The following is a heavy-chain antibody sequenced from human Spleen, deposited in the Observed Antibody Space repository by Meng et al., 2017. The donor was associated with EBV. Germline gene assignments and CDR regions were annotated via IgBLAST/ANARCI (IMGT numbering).Heavy chain of an antibody. CDR2: IYYSGST. J-gene: IGHJ2*01. CDR3: ARSSYYWYFDL. Sequence: QVQLQESGPGLVKPSGXLSLTCTVSGGSVSSGDYYWSWIRQPPGKRLEWIGYIYYSGSTNYNPSLKSRVTISVDTSKNQFSLKLSSVTAADTAVYYCARSSYYWYFDLWGRGTLVIVSS. CDR1: GGSVSSGDYY. D-gene: IGHD2-2*01. V-gene: IGHV4-61*08.